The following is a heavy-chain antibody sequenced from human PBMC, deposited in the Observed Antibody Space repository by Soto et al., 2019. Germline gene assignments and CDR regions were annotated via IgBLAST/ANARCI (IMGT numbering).Heavy chain of an antibody. CDR3: ARGTYCSSTSCRTSDY. Sequence: EASVKVSCKASGYTFTSYGVSWVRQAPGQGLEWMGWISAYNGDTNYAQKLQGRVTMTTDTPTSTAYMELRSLRSDDTAVYYCARGTYCSSTSCRTSDYWGQGTLVTVSS. CDR1: GYTFTSYG. J-gene: IGHJ4*02. CDR2: ISAYNGDT. D-gene: IGHD2-2*01. V-gene: IGHV1-18*01.